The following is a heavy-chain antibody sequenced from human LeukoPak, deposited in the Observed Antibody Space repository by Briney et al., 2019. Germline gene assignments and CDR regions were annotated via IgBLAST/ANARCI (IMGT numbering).Heavy chain of an antibody. J-gene: IGHJ3*02. D-gene: IGHD6-6*01. V-gene: IGHV4-34*01. CDR1: GGSFSGYY. Sequence: SETLSLTCAVYGGSFSGYYWSWIRQPPGKGLEWIGEINHSGSTNYNPSLKSRVTISVDKSKNQFSLKLSSVTAADTAVYYCARGGEIAALVDAFDIWGQGTMVTVSS. CDR2: INHSGST. CDR3: ARGGEIAALVDAFDI.